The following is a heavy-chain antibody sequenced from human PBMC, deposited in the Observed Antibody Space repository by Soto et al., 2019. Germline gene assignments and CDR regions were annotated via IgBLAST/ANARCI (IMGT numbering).Heavy chain of an antibody. CDR3: AKEGCSGGSCYFVYYYYYMDV. J-gene: IGHJ6*03. Sequence: GGSLRLSCAASGFTFSSYAMSWVRQAPGKGLEWVSAISGSGGSTYYADSVKGRFTISGDNSKNTLYLQMNSLRAEDTAVYYCAKEGCSGGSCYFVYYYYYMDVWGKGTTVTVSS. CDR2: ISGSGGST. D-gene: IGHD2-15*01. V-gene: IGHV3-23*01. CDR1: GFTFSSYA.